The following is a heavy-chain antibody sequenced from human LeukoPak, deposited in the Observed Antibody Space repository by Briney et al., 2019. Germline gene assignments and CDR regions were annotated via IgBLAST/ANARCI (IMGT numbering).Heavy chain of an antibody. CDR3: AREPTLGAFDI. V-gene: IGHV3-64*01. CDR1: GFTFSNFA. D-gene: IGHD7-27*01. Sequence: PGGSLRLSCAASGFTFSNFAIHCVRQAPGKGLDIVSGISRDGGTTFYAISVKGRFTISRDNSKNTVYLQMGSLRPEDMAVYYCAREPTLGAFDIWGQGTMVTVSS. J-gene: IGHJ3*02. CDR2: ISRDGGTT.